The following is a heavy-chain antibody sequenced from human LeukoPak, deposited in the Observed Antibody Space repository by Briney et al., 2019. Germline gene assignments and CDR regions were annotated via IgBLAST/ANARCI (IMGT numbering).Heavy chain of an antibody. J-gene: IGHJ4*02. Sequence: GGSLRLSCAASGFTFGAFWMNWVRQAPGRGLEWVASINEDGSDKYYVDSVKGRFTISRDNAKNSLSLHMNSLRAEDTAIYFCARDTYRFDDFWGQGTPVTVSS. V-gene: IGHV3-7*01. CDR1: GFTFGAFW. CDR2: INEDGSDK. CDR3: ARDTYRFDDF.